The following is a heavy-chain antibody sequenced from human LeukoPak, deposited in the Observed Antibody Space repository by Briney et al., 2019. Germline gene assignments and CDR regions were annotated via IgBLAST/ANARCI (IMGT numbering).Heavy chain of an antibody. CDR2: ISSSSSYI. Sequence: GGSLRLSCAASGFTFSSYSMNWVRQAPGKGLEWVSSISSSSSYIYYADSVKGRFTISRDNAKNSLYLQMNSLRAEDTAVYYCASLGYCSGGSCYGNYYYMDVWGKGTTVTISS. J-gene: IGHJ6*03. CDR3: ASLGYCSGGSCYGNYYYMDV. CDR1: GFTFSSYS. V-gene: IGHV3-21*01. D-gene: IGHD2-15*01.